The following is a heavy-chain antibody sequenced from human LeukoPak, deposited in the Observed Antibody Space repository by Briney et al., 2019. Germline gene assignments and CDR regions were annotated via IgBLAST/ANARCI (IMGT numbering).Heavy chain of an antibody. CDR2: IIPIFGTA. V-gene: IGHV1-69*05. J-gene: IGHJ4*02. CDR1: GGTFSSYA. D-gene: IGHD6-13*01. CDR3: ASEVAAAGLDY. Sequence: ASVKVSCKASGGTFSSYAISWVRQAPGQGLEWMEGIIPIFGTANYAQKFQGRVTITTDESTSTAYMELSSLRSEDTAVYYCASEVAAAGLDYWGQGTLVTVSS.